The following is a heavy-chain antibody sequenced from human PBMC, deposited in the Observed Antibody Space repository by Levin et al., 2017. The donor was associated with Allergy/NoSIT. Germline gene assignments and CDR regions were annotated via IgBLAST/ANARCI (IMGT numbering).Heavy chain of an antibody. D-gene: IGHD5-12*01. Sequence: SETLSLTCSVSGDSISRGFYYWSWIRQPAGEGLEWIGRIYVTGSTTYSPSLKSRVTISLDRSKDQVSLKINAVTAAETAVYYCAGNLEGFSGYNPYCYMDVWGKGTTVTVSS. J-gene: IGHJ6*03. CDR3: AGNLEGFSGYNPYCYMDV. CDR2: IYVTGST. CDR1: GDSISRGFYY. V-gene: IGHV4-61*02.